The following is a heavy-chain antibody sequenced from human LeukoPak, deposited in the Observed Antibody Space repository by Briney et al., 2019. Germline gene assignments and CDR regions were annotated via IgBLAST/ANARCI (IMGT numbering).Heavy chain of an antibody. J-gene: IGHJ6*02. V-gene: IGHV4-30-2*02. D-gene: IGHD1-26*01. Sequence: TSETLSLACAVSGGSISSGGYSWSWIRQPPGKGLEWIGYIYHSGSTYYNPSLKSRVTISVDRSKNQFSLKLSSVTAADTAVYYCARNRATRAGYYYYGMDVWGQGTTVTVSS. CDR1: GGSISSGGYS. CDR3: ARNRATRAGYYYYGMDV. CDR2: IYHSGST.